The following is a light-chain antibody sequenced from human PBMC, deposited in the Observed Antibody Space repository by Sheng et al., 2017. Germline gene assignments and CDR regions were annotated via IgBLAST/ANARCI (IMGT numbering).Light chain of an antibody. CDR3: QQLNSYLLT. Sequence: DIQLAQSPSFLSASVGDRVTITCRASQDIFSDLAWYQQKPGQAPNLLIYAASTLQSGVPSRFRGSGSVTEFTLTISSLQPEDFATYYCQQLNSYLLTFGGGTKVAIK. CDR1: QDIFSD. CDR2: AAS. J-gene: IGKJ4*01. V-gene: IGKV1-9*01.